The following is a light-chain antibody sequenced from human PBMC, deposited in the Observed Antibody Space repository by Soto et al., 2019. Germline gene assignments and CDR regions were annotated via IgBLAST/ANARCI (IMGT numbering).Light chain of an antibody. J-gene: IGKJ2*01. CDR1: QSVFYSSNHKNY. CDR2: WAS. Sequence: DIVMNQTQDSLAVSLGERATINCKSAQSVFYSSNHKNYLAWYQQKPGQPPKLLIYWASTREAGVPDRFSGSGSGTDFTLTINDVQAEDVAVYYCQQYFSSPGYTFGQGTKLEIK. V-gene: IGKV4-1*01. CDR3: QQYFSSPGYT.